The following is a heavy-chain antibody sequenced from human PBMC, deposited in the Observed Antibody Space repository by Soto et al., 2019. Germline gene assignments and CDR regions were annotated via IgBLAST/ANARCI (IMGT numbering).Heavy chain of an antibody. V-gene: IGHV3-53*01. CDR1: GFTVSSNY. D-gene: IGHD2-15*01. J-gene: IGHJ6*02. CDR2: IYSGGST. Sequence: PGGSLRLSCAASGFTVSSNYMSWVRQAPGKGLEWVSVIYSGGSTYYADSVKGRFTISRDNSKNTLYLQMNSLRAEDTAVYYCAIAARLQDGMDVWGQGTTVTVSS. CDR3: AIAARLQDGMDV.